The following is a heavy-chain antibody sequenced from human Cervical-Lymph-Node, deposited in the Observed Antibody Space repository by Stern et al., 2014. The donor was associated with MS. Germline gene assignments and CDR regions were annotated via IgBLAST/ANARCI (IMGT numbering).Heavy chain of an antibody. J-gene: IGHJ6*02. CDR1: GGTFSNYP. CDR2: IIPLFGTA. D-gene: IGHD4-17*01. Sequence: VHLVESGAEVRKPGSSVKVSCKASGGTFSNYPFIWVRQAPGHGLEWMGGIIPLFGTANYAQKFQGRVTITADESTSTAYMELSSLRSEDTAVYYCAGPVTLTVGAMDVWGQGTTVTVSS. CDR3: AGPVTLTVGAMDV. V-gene: IGHV1-69*01.